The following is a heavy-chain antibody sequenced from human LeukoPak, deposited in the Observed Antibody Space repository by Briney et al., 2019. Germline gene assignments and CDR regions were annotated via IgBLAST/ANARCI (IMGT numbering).Heavy chain of an antibody. V-gene: IGHV3-23*01. J-gene: IGHJ4*02. Sequence: PGGSLRLSCAASGFAFSSYAMGWVRQAPGKGLEWVSAISDSGDRTYYADSVKGRFTLSRDNSKNTLYLQMNSLRAEDTAVYYCAKDARRSSGWWFFDHWGQGTLVTVSS. D-gene: IGHD6-19*01. CDR3: AKDARRSSGWWFFDH. CDR1: GFAFSSYA. CDR2: ISDSGDRT.